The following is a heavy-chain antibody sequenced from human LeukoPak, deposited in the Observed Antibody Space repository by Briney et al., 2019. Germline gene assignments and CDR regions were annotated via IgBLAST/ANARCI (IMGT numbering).Heavy chain of an antibody. Sequence: GGSLRLSCATSGFTFSDHALHWVRQAPGKGLEWVAFIRYDGSNKYYADSVKGRFTISRDNSKNTLYLQMNSLRAEDTAVYYCAKDSSSETDYFDYWGQGTLVTVSS. CDR3: AKDSSSETDYFDY. CDR1: GFTFSDHA. CDR2: IRYDGSNK. J-gene: IGHJ4*02. V-gene: IGHV3-30*02.